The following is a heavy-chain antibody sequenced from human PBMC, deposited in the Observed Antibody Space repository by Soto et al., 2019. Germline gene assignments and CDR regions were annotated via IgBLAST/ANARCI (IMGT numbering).Heavy chain of an antibody. CDR3: SCGVVRGVITRTRDYYGMDV. CDR2: IYPGDSDT. V-gene: IGHV5-51*01. D-gene: IGHD3-10*01. J-gene: IGHJ6*02. CDR1: GYSFTSYW. Sequence: GESLKISCKGSGYSFTSYWIGWVRQMPGKGLEWMGIIYPGDSDTRYSPSFQGQVTISADKSISTAYLQWSSLKASDTVMYYFSCGVVRGVITRTRDYYGMDVWGQGTTVTVSS.